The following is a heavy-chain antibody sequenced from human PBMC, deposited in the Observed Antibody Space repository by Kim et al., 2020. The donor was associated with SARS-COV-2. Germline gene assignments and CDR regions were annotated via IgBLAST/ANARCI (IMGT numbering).Heavy chain of an antibody. J-gene: IGHJ5*01. CDR1: GFSFNTYS. CDR3: VRDFWAPTGWNWFDS. CDR2: IGNDNYNYM. D-gene: IGHD1-1*01. Sequence: GGSLRLSCAASGFSFNTYSMNWVRQAPGRGLEWVSYIGNDNYNYMHYADSVKGRFTGSRDTAKNSVYLQLNNLRDEDTAVYYCVRDFWAPTGWNWFDSWGQGTLVIVSS. V-gene: IGHV3-21*06.